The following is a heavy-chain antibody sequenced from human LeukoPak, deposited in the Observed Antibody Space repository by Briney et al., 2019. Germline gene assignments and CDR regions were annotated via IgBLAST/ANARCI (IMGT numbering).Heavy chain of an antibody. V-gene: IGHV4-59*01. CDR3: ARADCSSTSYGLDP. CDR2: IYYSGST. J-gene: IGHJ5*02. Sequence: SETLSLTCTVSGGSISSYYWSWIRQPPGKGLEWIGYIYYSGSTNYNPSLKSRVTISVDTSKNQFSLKLSSVTAADTAVYYCARADCSSTSYGLDPWGQGTLVTVSS. D-gene: IGHD2-2*01. CDR1: GGSISSYY.